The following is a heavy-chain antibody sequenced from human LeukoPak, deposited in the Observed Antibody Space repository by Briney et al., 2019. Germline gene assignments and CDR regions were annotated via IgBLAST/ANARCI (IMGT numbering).Heavy chain of an antibody. Sequence: GGSLMLSCSASGFTFSSYWMHWVRQPPGKGLEWVSSIFPSGGEIHYADSVRGRFTISRDNSKSTLSLQMNRLRADDTAMYDCSTYRQVLLPFESWGQGNLVTVSS. J-gene: IGHJ4*02. CDR2: IFPSGGEI. CDR3: STYRQVLLPFES. V-gene: IGHV3-21*04. D-gene: IGHD2-8*02. CDR1: GFTFSSYW.